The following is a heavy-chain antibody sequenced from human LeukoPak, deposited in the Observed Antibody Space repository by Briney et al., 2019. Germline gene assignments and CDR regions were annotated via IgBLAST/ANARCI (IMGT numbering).Heavy chain of an antibody. CDR3: ARRLGSYYTDY. CDR1: GYTFTDYY. CDR2: ISAYNGNT. Sequence: GATVKISCKASGYTFTDYYMHWVQQAPGQGLEWMGWISAYNGNTNYAQKLQGRVTMTTDTSTSSAYMELRSLRSDDTAVYYCARRLGSYYTDYWGQGTLVTVSS. V-gene: IGHV1-18*04. D-gene: IGHD1-26*01. J-gene: IGHJ4*02.